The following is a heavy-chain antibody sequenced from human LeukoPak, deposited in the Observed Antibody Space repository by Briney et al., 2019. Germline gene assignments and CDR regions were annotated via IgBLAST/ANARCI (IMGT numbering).Heavy chain of an antibody. CDR2: ISGGGRST. CDR1: GFTFSSYT. V-gene: IGHV3-23*01. Sequence: GGSLRLSCAASGFTFSSYTMSWVRQAPGKGLEWVSTISGGGRSTDYADSVKGLFTISRDNSKNTLYLQMNSLRAEDTAVYYCARERYFDYWGQGTLVTVSS. CDR3: ARERYFDY. J-gene: IGHJ4*02.